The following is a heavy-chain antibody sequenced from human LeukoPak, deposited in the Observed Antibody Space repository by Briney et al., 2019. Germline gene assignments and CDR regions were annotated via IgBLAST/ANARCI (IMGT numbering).Heavy chain of an antibody. V-gene: IGHV1-69*04. CDR1: GDTFSIYA. J-gene: IGHJ6*02. CDR2: IIPILGIA. Sequence: SVSVSCRASGDTFSIYAISWVRQAPGQGLEWRGRIIPILGIANYAQKFQGRVTITADKSTSTAYMELSSLRSEDTAVYYCARDRQGYYDFWSGPPVWGQGTTVTVSS. D-gene: IGHD3-3*01. CDR3: ARDRQGYYDFWSGPPV.